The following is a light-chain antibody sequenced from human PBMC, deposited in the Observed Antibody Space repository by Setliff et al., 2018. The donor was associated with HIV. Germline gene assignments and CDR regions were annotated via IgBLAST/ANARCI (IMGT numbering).Light chain of an antibody. CDR2: RND. J-gene: IGLJ2*01. CDR3: AAWDDSLSGMV. Sequence: QSALTQPPSASGTPGQRVIISCSGSNSNIGNNFVHWYQQLPGTAPKLLIYRNDQRPSGVPDRFSGSKPGTSASLAISGLRSEDEAAYYCAAWDDSLSGMVFGGGTK. V-gene: IGLV1-47*01. CDR1: NSNIGNNF.